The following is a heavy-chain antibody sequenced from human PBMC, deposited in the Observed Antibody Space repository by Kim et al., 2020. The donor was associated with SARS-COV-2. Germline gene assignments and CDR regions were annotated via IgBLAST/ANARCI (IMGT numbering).Heavy chain of an antibody. D-gene: IGHD1-26*01. CDR2: IIPIFGTA. Sequence: SVKVSCKASGGTFSSYAISWVRQAPGQGLEWMGGIIPIFGTANYAQKFQGRVTITADESTSTAYMELSSLRSEDTAVYYCARGLLGGSQMVDAFDIWGQGTMVTVSS. CDR3: ARGLLGGSQMVDAFDI. J-gene: IGHJ3*02. V-gene: IGHV1-69*13. CDR1: GGTFSSYA.